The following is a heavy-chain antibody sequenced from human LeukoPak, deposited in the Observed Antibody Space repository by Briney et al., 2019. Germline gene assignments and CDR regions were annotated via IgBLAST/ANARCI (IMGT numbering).Heavy chain of an antibody. V-gene: IGHV4-59*12. J-gene: IGHJ6*02. D-gene: IGHD1-26*01. Sequence: PSETPSLTCTVSGGSISSYYWSWIRQPPGKGLEWIGYIYYSGSTNYNPSLKSRVTMSVDTSKNQFSLKLSSVTAVDTAVYYCARGNSGSYYYYGMDVWGQGTTVTVSS. CDR1: GGSISSYY. CDR3: ARGNSGSYYYYGMDV. CDR2: IYYSGST.